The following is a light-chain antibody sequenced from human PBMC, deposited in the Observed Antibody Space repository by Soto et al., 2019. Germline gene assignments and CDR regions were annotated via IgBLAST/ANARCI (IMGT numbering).Light chain of an antibody. CDR3: QWCGGSPLFS. J-gene: IGKJ3*01. CDR1: QSVTSSC. CDR2: TTS. Sequence: EIVLTQSPATLSLSPGERATLSCTASQSVTSSCLAWYQRKPGQAPRLLIHTTSTRATDIPDRFSGSGSGTDFTLTISRLQPEDFAVDDCQWCGGSPLFSFGPGTRVDI. V-gene: IGKV3-20*01.